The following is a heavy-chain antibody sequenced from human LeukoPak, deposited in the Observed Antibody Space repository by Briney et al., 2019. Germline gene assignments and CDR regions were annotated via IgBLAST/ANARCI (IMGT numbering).Heavy chain of an antibody. CDR2: ISAYNGNT. Sequence: GASVKVSCKAFGYTFTSYGISWVRQAPGQGLEWMGWISAYNGNTNYAQKLQGRVTMTTDTSTSTAYMELRSLRSDDTAVYYCARVDIVATGIGVTDWGQGTLVTVSS. V-gene: IGHV1-18*01. D-gene: IGHD5-12*01. CDR1: GYTFTSYG. CDR3: ARVDIVATGIGVTD. J-gene: IGHJ4*02.